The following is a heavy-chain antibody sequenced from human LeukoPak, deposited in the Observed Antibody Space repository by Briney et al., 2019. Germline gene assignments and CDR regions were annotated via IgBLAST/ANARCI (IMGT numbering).Heavy chain of an antibody. CDR1: GGYFSGYY. CDR3: ARGAWGSSTYYDILTGYHTLYYFDY. D-gene: IGHD3-9*01. CDR2: INQSGSA. J-gene: IGHJ4*02. Sequence: PSETLSLTCAVYGGYFSGYYWSWIRQPPGKGLEWIGEINQSGSANYNPSLKSRVTISVDTSKNQFSLKLSSVTAADTAVYYCARGAWGSSTYYDILTGYHTLYYFDYWGQGTLVTVSS. V-gene: IGHV4-34*01.